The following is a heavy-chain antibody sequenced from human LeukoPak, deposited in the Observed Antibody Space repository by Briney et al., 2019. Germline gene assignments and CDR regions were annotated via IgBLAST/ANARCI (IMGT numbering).Heavy chain of an antibody. CDR1: GYTFTGYY. D-gene: IGHD3-10*01. J-gene: IGHJ6*02. Sequence: SVKVSCKASGYTFTGYYMHWVRQAPGQGLEWMGGIIPIFGTANYAQKFQGRVTITADESTSTAYMELSSLRSEDTAVYYCARAQRLWFGELLFYYYGMDVWGQGTTVTVSS. V-gene: IGHV1-69*13. CDR3: ARAQRLWFGELLFYYYGMDV. CDR2: IIPIFGTA.